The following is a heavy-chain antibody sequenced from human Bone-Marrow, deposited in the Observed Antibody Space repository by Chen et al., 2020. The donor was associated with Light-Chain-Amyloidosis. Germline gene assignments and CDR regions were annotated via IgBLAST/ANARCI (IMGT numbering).Heavy chain of an antibody. J-gene: IGHJ4*02. V-gene: IGHV1-2*02. CDR2: INLKSEAT. CDR3: ARDKVSTIGSFDY. CDR1: GYIFTGYY. D-gene: IGHD1-1*01. Sequence: QVQLVQSGAEVKRTGASVKVSCKASGYIFTGYYIHWVRQAPGQGLEWMGWINLKSEATMYSQQNQGGVIMTRDTSSSTAYMGRSRLRSDDTAVYYCARDKVSTIGSFDYWGQGTLVTVSS.